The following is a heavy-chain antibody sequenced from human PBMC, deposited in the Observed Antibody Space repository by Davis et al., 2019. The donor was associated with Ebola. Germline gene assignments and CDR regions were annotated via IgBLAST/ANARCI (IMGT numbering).Heavy chain of an antibody. V-gene: IGHV1-18*01. CDR1: GYTFTSYG. J-gene: IGHJ5*02. CDR3: ATSTVYGDYSSNWFDP. D-gene: IGHD4-17*01. CDR2: ISAYNGNT. Sequence: ASVKVSCKASGYTFTSYGISWVRQAPGQGLEWMGWISAYNGNTNYAQKLQGRVTMTTDTSTSTAYMELRSLRSDDTAVYYCATSTVYGDYSSNWFDPWGQGTLVTVSS.